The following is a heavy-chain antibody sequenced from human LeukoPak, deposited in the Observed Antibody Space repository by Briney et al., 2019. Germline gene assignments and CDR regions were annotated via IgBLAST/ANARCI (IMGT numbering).Heavy chain of an antibody. J-gene: IGHJ3*02. CDR3: ARDEVDSSGYVRGAFDI. CDR2: IYTSGST. D-gene: IGHD3-22*01. Sequence: SQTLSLTCTVSGGSISSGSYYWSWIRQPAGKGLEWIGRIYTSGSTNYNPSLKSRVTISVDTSKNQFSLKLSSVTAADTAVYYCARDEVDSSGYVRGAFDIWGQGTMVTVSS. V-gene: IGHV4-61*02. CDR1: GGSISSGSYY.